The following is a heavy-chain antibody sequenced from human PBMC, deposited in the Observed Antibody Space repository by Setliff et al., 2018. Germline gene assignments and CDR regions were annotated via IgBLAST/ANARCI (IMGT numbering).Heavy chain of an antibody. V-gene: IGHV4-61*02. J-gene: IGHJ4*02. CDR3: ARTLLLSPYYFDY. Sequence: SETLSLTCTVSGGSISSGSYYWSWIRQPAGKGLEWIGRIYTSGSTNYNPSLKSRVTISVVTSKNQFSLKLSSVTAADTAVYYCARTLLLSPYYFDYWGQGTLVTVSS. CDR2: IYTSGST. D-gene: IGHD2-21*01. CDR1: GGSISSGSYY.